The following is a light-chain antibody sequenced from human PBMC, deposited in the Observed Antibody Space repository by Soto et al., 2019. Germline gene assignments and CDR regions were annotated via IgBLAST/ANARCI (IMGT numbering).Light chain of an antibody. J-gene: IGKJ5*01. CDR3: QQYNNWPIT. CDR1: QSLTNSF. Sequence: EVVLTQSPGTLSLSPGERATLSCRASQSLTNSFIAWYQQKPGQAPRLLIYDTSSRATGIPDRFSGSGSGTDFTLTISRLEPEDFAVYYCQQYNNWPITFGQGTRLE. CDR2: DTS. V-gene: IGKV3D-20*02.